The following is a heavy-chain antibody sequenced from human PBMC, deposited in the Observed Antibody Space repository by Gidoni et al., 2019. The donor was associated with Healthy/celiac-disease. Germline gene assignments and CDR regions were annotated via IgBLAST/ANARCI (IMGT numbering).Heavy chain of an antibody. J-gene: IGHJ3*02. D-gene: IGHD3-22*01. CDR1: GFTFSGSA. CDR3: TRRRVGYYFSPDAFDI. CDR2: IRSKANSDAT. Sequence: EVQLVESGGGLVQPGGSLNLYCEAPGFTFSGSAMHWVRQASGKGMEWFGRIRSKANSDATAYAASVKGKFTISRDDSKNTAYLQMNSLKAEDTAVYYCTRRRVGYYFSPDAFDIWGRGTMVTGSS. V-gene: IGHV3-73*01.